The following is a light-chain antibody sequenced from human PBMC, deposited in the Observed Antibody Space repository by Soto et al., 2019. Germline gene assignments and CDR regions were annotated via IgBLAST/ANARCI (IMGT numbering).Light chain of an antibody. CDR1: QIFTNSY. CDR2: GAS. V-gene: IGKV3-20*01. CDR3: QQYDSSPLT. Sequence: EIVLTQSPGTLSLSPGERATLSCRASQIFTNSYSAWYQQKPGQAPRLLYDGASSTATGIPDRFSGSGSGTDFTLTSMSLEPVAFAVYYCQQYDSSPLTFGGGTKVEIK. J-gene: IGKJ4*01.